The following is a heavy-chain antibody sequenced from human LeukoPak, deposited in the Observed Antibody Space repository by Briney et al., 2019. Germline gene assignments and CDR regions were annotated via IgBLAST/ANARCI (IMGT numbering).Heavy chain of an antibody. D-gene: IGHD3-9*01. CDR2: INPNSGGT. CDR1: GYTFTGHY. CDR3: ARSPSYYDILTGYYRGDFDY. Sequence: ASVKVSCKASGYTFTGHYMHWVRQAPGQGLEWMGRINPNSGGTNYAQKFQGRVTMTRDTSISTAYMELSRLRSDDTAVYYCARSPSYYDILTGYYRGDFDYWGQGTLVTVSS. V-gene: IGHV1-2*06. J-gene: IGHJ4*02.